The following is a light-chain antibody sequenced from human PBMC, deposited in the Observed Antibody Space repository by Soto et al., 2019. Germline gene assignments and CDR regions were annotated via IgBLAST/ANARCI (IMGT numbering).Light chain of an antibody. CDR2: EVS. J-gene: IGKJ5*01. V-gene: IGKV2D-29*02. Sequence: DVVMTPIPLYMSVAPGQPASISCKSSQSLPHITRDPFLVSYLQKPAQSPHLLLYEVSTRVSGVPDRFSGSGSGTDFTRETSRVETHDVGIDYCMQSTQLPPTCRQGTQLEI. CDR3: MQSTQLPPT. CDR1: QSLPHITRDPF.